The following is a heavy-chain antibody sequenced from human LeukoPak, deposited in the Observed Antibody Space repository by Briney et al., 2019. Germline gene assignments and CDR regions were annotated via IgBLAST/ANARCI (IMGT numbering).Heavy chain of an antibody. CDR3: ARHMPWELPPGAYDY. V-gene: IGHV3-30*02. Sequence: PGGSLRLSCAASGFTFSNAWMSWVRQAPGKGLEWVAFIRYDGSTKYYIDSVKGRFTVSRDNSKSTLFLQMNTLRTEDTAVYFCARHMPWELPPGAYDYWGQGSLVTVSS. J-gene: IGHJ4*02. CDR1: GFTFSNAW. D-gene: IGHD1-26*01. CDR2: IRYDGSTK.